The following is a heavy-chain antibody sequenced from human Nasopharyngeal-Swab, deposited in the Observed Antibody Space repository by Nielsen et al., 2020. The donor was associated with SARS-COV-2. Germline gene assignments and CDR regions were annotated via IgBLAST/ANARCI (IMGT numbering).Heavy chain of an antibody. D-gene: IGHD6-13*01. Sequence: GGSLRLSCAASGFTFSNAWMSWVRQAPGKGLEWVAVIWYDGSNKYYADSVKGRFTISRDNSKNTPYLQMNSLRAEDTAVYYCARERYSSSWYFDYWGQGTLVTVSS. CDR2: IWYDGSNK. V-gene: IGHV3-33*08. J-gene: IGHJ4*02. CDR1: GFTFSNAW. CDR3: ARERYSSSWYFDY.